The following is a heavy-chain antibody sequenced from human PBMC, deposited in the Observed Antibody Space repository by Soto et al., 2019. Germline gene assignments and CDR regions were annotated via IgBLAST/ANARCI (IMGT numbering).Heavy chain of an antibody. Sequence: EVQLVESGGGLVQPGGSLRLSCAASGFSFSTYWMSWVRQAPGKGLEWVANIKEDGSEKYYVDSVKGRFTISRDNAENSLYLQMNSLRVEDTAVYYCARTKGAFAFDVWGPGTMVTGSS. D-gene: IGHD3-16*01. J-gene: IGHJ3*01. CDR3: ARTKGAFAFDV. CDR2: IKEDGSEK. V-gene: IGHV3-7*01. CDR1: GFSFSTYW.